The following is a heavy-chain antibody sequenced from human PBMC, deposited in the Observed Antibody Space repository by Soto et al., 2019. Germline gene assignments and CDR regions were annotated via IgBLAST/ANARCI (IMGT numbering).Heavy chain of an antibody. CDR3: AKVKEIEPTPAEPNT. V-gene: IGHV3-23*01. Sequence: EVQVLESGGGLVQPGGSLRLSCAGSGFTFSKYGMNWVRQAPGKGLEWVSGVRSDEDTTYNAESVKGRFTVSRDTSKNTVNLQKKSRRAEDTAIYYCAKVKEIEPTPAEPNTWGQEPLVTVSP. J-gene: IGHJ5*02. CDR1: GFTFSKYG. CDR2: VRSDEDTT.